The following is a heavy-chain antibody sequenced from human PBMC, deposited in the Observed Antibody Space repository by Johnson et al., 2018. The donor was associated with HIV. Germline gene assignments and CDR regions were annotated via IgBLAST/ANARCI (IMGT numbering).Heavy chain of an antibody. D-gene: IGHD6-13*01. CDR3: VKGIDSSSWYAFDI. J-gene: IGHJ3*02. CDR2: IKQDGSEK. V-gene: IGHV3-7*01. Sequence: VQLVESGGGLVQPGGSLRLSCAASGLTFSSYWMSWVRQAPGKGLEWVANIKQDGSEKYYVDSVKGRFTISRDNSKNTLYLQMNSLRAEDTAVYYCVKGIDSSSWYAFDIWGQGTMVTVSS. CDR1: GLTFSSYW.